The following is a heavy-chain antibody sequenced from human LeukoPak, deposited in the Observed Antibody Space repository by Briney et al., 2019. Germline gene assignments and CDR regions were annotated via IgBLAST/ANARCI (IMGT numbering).Heavy chain of an antibody. Sequence: SETLSLTCTVSGGSISGNYYWSWIRQPAGKGLEWIGRIYTSGSTTYNPSLKSRVTMSVDTSKNQFSLKLSSVTAADTAVYYCARDSGTTGGVKFDPWGQGTLVTVSS. CDR1: GGSISGNYY. CDR3: ARDSGTTGGVKFDP. CDR2: IYTSGST. D-gene: IGHD3-16*01. V-gene: IGHV4-4*07. J-gene: IGHJ5*02.